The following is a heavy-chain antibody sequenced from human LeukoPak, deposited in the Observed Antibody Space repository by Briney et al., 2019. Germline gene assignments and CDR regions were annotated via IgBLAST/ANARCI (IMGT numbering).Heavy chain of an antibody. J-gene: IGHJ6*03. Sequence: ASVKVSCKASGYTFTTYGISWVRQAPGQGLEWMGWTNPNSDGTNYSQKFQGRFTMTWDTSISTAYMTVSSLGSDDTAVYYCARTPLGGYFYMDVWGKGTAVIVSS. D-gene: IGHD2-15*01. V-gene: IGHV1-2*02. CDR3: ARTPLGGYFYMDV. CDR1: GYTFTTYG. CDR2: TNPNSDGT.